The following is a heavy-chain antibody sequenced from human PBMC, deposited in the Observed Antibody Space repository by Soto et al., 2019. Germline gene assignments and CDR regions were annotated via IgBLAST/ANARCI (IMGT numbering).Heavy chain of an antibody. CDR1: GFSLSTRGVG. CDR2: IYWDDDK. D-gene: IGHD3-10*01. V-gene: IGHV2-5*02. CDR3: AHSSKLRIFDF. J-gene: IGHJ4*02. Sequence: SGPTLVNPTQTLTLTCTFSGFSLSTRGVGVGWIRQPPGKALDWLALIYWDDDKRYSPPLKDRLSITKDTSKNQVVLTMTNLDPVDTATYYCAHSSKLRIFDFWGPGTLVTVSS.